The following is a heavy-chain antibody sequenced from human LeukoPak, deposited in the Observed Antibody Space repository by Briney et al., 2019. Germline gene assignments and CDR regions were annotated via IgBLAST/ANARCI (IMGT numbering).Heavy chain of an antibody. CDR2: IITIFGTA. CDR3: ARDSTTPLYEDGMDV. Sequence: SVKVSCNTSGGTFSSYAISWVRQAPGQGLDWMGVIITIFGTANYAQKFQGRVTITTDKSKSTAYMELSTLRSEDTAVYYCARDSTTPLYEDGMDVWGKGTTVTASS. CDR1: GGTFSSYA. J-gene: IGHJ6*04. V-gene: IGHV1-69*05. D-gene: IGHD2-8*01.